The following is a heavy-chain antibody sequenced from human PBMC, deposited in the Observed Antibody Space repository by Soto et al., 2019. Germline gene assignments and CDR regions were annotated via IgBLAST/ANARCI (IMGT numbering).Heavy chain of an antibody. V-gene: IGHV1-2*02. CDR3: ARDYDI. Sequence: ASVKVSCKAFGYTFTGYYLHWVRQAPGQGLEWMGWFNPNSGDTKFAQKFQGRVTMTRDTTISTAYMELSRLRSDDTAVYYCARDYDIWGQGTMVTVSS. CDR1: GYTFTGYY. CDR2: FNPNSGDT. J-gene: IGHJ3*02.